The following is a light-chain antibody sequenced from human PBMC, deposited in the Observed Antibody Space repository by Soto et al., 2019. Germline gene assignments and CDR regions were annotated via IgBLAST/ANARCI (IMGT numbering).Light chain of an antibody. Sequence: QSALTQPASVSGSPGQSITISCTGTSSDVGGSNYVSWYQQHPGKAPKLMIYDVHNRPSGISNRFSGSKSGNTASLTISGLQAEDEADYYCSSYRSGSTLVFGGGTKATVL. CDR2: DVH. V-gene: IGLV2-14*01. CDR3: SSYRSGSTLV. J-gene: IGLJ2*01. CDR1: SSDVGGSNY.